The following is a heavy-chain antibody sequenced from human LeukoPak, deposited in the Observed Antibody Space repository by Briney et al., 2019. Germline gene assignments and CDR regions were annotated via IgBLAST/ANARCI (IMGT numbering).Heavy chain of an antibody. J-gene: IGHJ4*02. CDR3: ARDLAYSRLDY. V-gene: IGHV3-48*01. CDR2: ISSSSTTI. D-gene: IGHD5-18*01. Sequence: GGSLRLSCAASGLSITSYSMNWVRQAPGKGLEWVSHISSSSTTIDYADSVKGRFTISRDNAKNSLYLQMNSLRVEDTAFYYCARDLAYSRLDYWGQGMLVTVSS. CDR1: GLSITSYS.